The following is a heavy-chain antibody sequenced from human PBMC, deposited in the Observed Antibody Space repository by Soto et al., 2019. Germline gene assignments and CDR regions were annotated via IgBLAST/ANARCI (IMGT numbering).Heavy chain of an antibody. CDR1: GECVGRGTNY. CDR3: ARDRRGRADGFIYYYGMEV. D-gene: IGHD6-13*01. V-gene: IGHV4-61*03. J-gene: IGHJ6*02. Sequence: QVQLQESGPGLMKPSGSLSLICSVSGECVGRGTNYWSWVRQAPGRGLEWIGYIFDAATAIYNPSFESRVSISLDAAKNHVSLKLTSVTAADTAIYYCARDRRGRADGFIYYYGMEVWGQGTSVTVSS. CDR2: IFDAATA.